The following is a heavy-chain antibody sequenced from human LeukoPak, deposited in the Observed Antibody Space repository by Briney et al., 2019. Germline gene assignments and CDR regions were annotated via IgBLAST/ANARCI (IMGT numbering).Heavy chain of an antibody. CDR2: IKEDGSIE. CDR1: GLTFVLFW. Sequence: PGGSLGFSVVALGLTFVLFWWAWFGQAPGKGLEWVANIKEDGSIEDYVDSVKGRFTVSRDNAKNSLYLEMNSLRVEDTAVYYCVSQQVAPPWGQGTLVIVSS. CDR3: VSQQVAPP. D-gene: IGHD5-12*01. J-gene: IGHJ5*02. V-gene: IGHV3-7*01.